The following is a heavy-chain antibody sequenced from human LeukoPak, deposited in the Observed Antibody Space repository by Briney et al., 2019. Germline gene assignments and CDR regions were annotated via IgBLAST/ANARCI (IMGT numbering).Heavy chain of an antibody. CDR1: GYSFTTYW. J-gene: IGHJ4*02. Sequence: GESLKISCKGSGYSFTTYWIAWVRQMPGKGLEWMGIIHPGRSDIRYSPSFQGPVTISADKSISTAYLQWSSLEASDTAMYYRTRREDRTGYSDYWGQGTLISVSS. CDR3: TRREDRTGYSDY. CDR2: IHPGRSDI. V-gene: IGHV5-51*01. D-gene: IGHD3-22*01.